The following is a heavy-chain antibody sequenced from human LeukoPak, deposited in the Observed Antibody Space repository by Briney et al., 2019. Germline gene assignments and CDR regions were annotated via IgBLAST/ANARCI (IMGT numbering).Heavy chain of an antibody. J-gene: IGHJ4*02. CDR2: INPSGGST. Sequence: ASVKVSCKASGYTFTYYYMHWVRRAPGQGLEWMGIINPSGGSTSYAQKFQGRVTMTRDTSTSTVYMELSSLRSEDTAVYYCARKAGGSYRLDYWGQGTPVTVSS. CDR3: ARKAGGSYRLDY. V-gene: IGHV1-46*01. D-gene: IGHD1-26*01. CDR1: GYTFTYYY.